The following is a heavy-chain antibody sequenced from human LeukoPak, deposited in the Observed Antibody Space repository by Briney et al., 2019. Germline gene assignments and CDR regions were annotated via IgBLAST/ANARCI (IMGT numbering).Heavy chain of an antibody. D-gene: IGHD6-19*01. CDR2: IWYDGSNK. CDR3: AKDPRAVAGNWFDP. CDR1: GFTFSSYG. J-gene: IGHJ5*02. V-gene: IGHV3-33*06. Sequence: GSLRLSCAASGFTFSSYGMHWVRQAPGKGLEWVALIWYDGSNKYYADSVKGRFTISRDNSKNTLYLQMNSLRAEDTAVYYCAKDPRAVAGNWFDPWGQGTLVTVSS.